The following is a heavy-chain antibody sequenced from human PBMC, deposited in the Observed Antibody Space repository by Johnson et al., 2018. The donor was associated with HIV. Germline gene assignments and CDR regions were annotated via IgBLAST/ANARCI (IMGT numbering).Heavy chain of an antibody. J-gene: IGHJ3*02. Sequence: QVQLVESGGGVVQPGGSLRLSCAASGFTFSSYAMHWVRQAPGKGLEWVAVISYDGGNKYYADSVKGRFTISRDNSKNTLYLQVNSLRDEDTALYYCARLSPDRGAFDIWGQGTMVTVSS. CDR3: ARLSPDRGAFDI. CDR1: GFTFSSYA. D-gene: IGHD3-10*01. CDR2: ISYDGGNK. V-gene: IGHV3-30-3*01.